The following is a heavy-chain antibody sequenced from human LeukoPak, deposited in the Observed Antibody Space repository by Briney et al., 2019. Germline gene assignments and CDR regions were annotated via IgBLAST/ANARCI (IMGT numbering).Heavy chain of an antibody. V-gene: IGHV1-46*01. Sequence: ASVKVSCKASGYIFTRYEMHWVRQAPGQGLEWMGIINPSGGSTTYAQRFQGRVTMTRDTSTSIVYMELRSLRSEATAVYYCARGEQQWLVTVYYYYMDVWGKGTTVTVSS. J-gene: IGHJ6*03. CDR3: ARGEQQWLVTVYYYYMDV. D-gene: IGHD6-19*01. CDR2: INPSGGST. CDR1: GYIFTRYE.